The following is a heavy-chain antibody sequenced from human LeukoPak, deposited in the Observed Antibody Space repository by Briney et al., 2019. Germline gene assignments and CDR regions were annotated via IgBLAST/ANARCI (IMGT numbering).Heavy chain of an antibody. D-gene: IGHD6-19*01. CDR1: GFSFSDAW. V-gene: IGHV3-23*01. Sequence: GGSLRLSCAASGFSFSDAWMNWVRQAPGKGLEWVSAISGSGGSTYYADSVKGRFTISRDNSKNTLYLQMNSLRAEDTAVYYCAKGRRLVTGWFDPWGQGTLVTVSS. CDR2: ISGSGGST. CDR3: AKGRRLVTGWFDP. J-gene: IGHJ5*02.